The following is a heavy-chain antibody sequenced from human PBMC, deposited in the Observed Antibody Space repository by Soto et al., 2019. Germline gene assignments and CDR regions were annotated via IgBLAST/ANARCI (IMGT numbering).Heavy chain of an antibody. V-gene: IGHV3-30-3*01. J-gene: IGHJ4*02. CDR3: ARGPPTPYYYDSSGYSL. CDR1: GFTFSSYA. Sequence: GGSLRLSCAASGFTFSSYAMHWVRQAPGKGLEWVAVISYDGSNKYYADSVKGRLTISRDNSKNTLYLQMNSLRAEDTAVYYCARGPPTPYYYDSSGYSLWGQGTLVTVSS. D-gene: IGHD3-22*01. CDR2: ISYDGSNK.